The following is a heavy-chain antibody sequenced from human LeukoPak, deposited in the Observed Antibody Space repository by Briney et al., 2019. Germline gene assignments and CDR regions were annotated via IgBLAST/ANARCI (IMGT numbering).Heavy chain of an antibody. CDR3: ARPNTEASGYYFDY. D-gene: IGHD1-26*01. CDR2: INPNSGGT. V-gene: IGHV1-2*02. Sequence: ASVKVSCKASGYTFTGYYMHWVRQAPGQGLEWMGWINPNSGGTNYAQKFQGRVTVTTDTSTSTVYMELRSLRSDDTAVYYCARPNTEASGYYFDYWGQGTLVTVSS. J-gene: IGHJ4*02. CDR1: GYTFTGYY.